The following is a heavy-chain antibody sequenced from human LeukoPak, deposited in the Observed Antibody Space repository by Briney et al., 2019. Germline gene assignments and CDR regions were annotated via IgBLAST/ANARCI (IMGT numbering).Heavy chain of an antibody. CDR3: ARLLASGLGGRNWYFDL. CDR2: IYYIGST. J-gene: IGHJ2*01. D-gene: IGHD2-15*01. CDR1: GGSISNYY. Sequence: PSETLSLTCTASGGSISNYYWSWVRQPPGKGLEWIGYIYYIGSTHYNPSLESRVTLSVEMSKNQFSLKLSSVTAADTAVYYCARLLASGLGGRNWYFDLWGRGTLVTVSS. V-gene: IGHV4-59*08.